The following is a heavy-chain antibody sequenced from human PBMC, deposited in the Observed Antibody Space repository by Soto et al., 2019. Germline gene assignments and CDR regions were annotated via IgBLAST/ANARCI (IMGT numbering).Heavy chain of an antibody. D-gene: IGHD6-13*01. V-gene: IGHV1-2*04. CDR3: AREAAAGTLCWFDP. CDR1: GYTFTGYY. J-gene: IGHJ5*02. CDR2: INPNSGGT. Sequence: ASVKVSCKASGYTFTGYYMHWVRQAPGQGLEWMGWINPNSGGTNYAQKFQGWVTMTRDTSISTAYMELSRLRSDDTAVYYCAREAAAGTLCWFDPWGQGTLVTVSS.